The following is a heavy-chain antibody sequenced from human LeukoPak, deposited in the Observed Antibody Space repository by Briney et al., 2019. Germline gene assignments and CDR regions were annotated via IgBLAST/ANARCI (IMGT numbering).Heavy chain of an antibody. D-gene: IGHD5-18*01. Sequence: PSETLSLTCAVYGGSFSGYYWSWIRQHPGKGLEWIGYIYYSGSTYYNPSLKSRVTISVDTSKNQFSLKLSSVTAADTAVYYCARGGRDTAMVTSLYFDYWGQGTLVTVSS. J-gene: IGHJ4*02. CDR3: ARGGRDTAMVTSLYFDY. CDR1: GGSFSGYY. V-gene: IGHV4-31*11. CDR2: IYYSGST.